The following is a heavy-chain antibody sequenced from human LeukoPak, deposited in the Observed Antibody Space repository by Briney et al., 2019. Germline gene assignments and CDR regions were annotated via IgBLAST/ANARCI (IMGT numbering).Heavy chain of an antibody. J-gene: IGHJ4*02. D-gene: IGHD3-22*01. CDR1: GGSISSGGYY. Sequence: SETLSLTCTVSGGSISSGGYYWSWIRQHPGKGLEWIGYIYYSGSTYYNPSLKSRVTISVDTSKNQFSLKLSSVTAADTAVYYCARYYDSSGYYGYWGQGTLDTASS. CDR3: ARYYDSSGYYGY. V-gene: IGHV4-31*03. CDR2: IYYSGST.